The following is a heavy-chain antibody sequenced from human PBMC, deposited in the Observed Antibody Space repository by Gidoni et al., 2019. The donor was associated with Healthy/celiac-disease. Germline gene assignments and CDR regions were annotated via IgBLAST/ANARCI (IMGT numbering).Heavy chain of an antibody. Sequence: EVQLVESGGGLVQPGRSLRLSCPASGFPFEYYAMHWVRPAPGKGLEWVSGISWNSGSIGYADSVKGRFTISRDNAKNSLYLQMNSLRAEDTALYYCAKDKELRFLEWLFDYWGQGTLVTVSS. D-gene: IGHD3-3*01. V-gene: IGHV3-9*01. CDR3: AKDKELRFLEWLFDY. CDR2: ISWNSGSI. J-gene: IGHJ4*02. CDR1: GFPFEYYA.